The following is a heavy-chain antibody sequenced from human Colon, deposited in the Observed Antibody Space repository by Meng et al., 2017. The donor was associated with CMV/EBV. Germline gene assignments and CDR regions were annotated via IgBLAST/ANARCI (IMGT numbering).Heavy chain of an antibody. J-gene: IGHJ6*02. V-gene: IGHV3-11*01. Sequence: GESLKISCAASGFTFSEYYMSWIRQAPGKGLEWVSYISSSGSTIYYADSVKGRFPISRDNAKNSLYLQMNSLRAEDTAVYYRAKDWTFMTTLIKRDYYTTDVWGQGTTVTVSS. D-gene: IGHD2-8*01. CDR3: AKDWTFMTTLIKRDYYTTDV. CDR2: ISSSGSTI. CDR1: GFTFSEYY.